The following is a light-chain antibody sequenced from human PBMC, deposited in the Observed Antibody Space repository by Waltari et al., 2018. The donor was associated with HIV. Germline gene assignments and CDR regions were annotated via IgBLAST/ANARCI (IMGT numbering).Light chain of an antibody. CDR3: QAWDSGTGV. Sequence: SYELTQPPSVSVSPGQSATITCSGAKLDDKYVCWYQQKPGRSPVLVIYQDDKRLSVIPDRCAGSNSGNTATLTISGTQTMDEADYYCQAWDSGTGVFGTGTTVTVL. CDR1: KLDDKY. J-gene: IGLJ1*01. V-gene: IGLV3-1*01. CDR2: QDD.